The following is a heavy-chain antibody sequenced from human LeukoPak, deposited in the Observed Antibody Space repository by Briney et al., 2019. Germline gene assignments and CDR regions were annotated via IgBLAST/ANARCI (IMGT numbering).Heavy chain of an antibody. CDR2: IYTSGST. CDR3: ARDVSEFFYYYYMDV. J-gene: IGHJ6*03. CDR1: GGSFSGYY. V-gene: IGHV4-4*07. Sequence: PSETLSLTCAVYGGSFSGYYWSWIRQPAGKGLEWIGRIYTSGSTNYNPSLKSRVTMSVDTSKNQFSLKLSSVTAADTAVYYCARDVSEFFYYYYMDVWGKGTTVTISS. D-gene: IGHD3-10*01.